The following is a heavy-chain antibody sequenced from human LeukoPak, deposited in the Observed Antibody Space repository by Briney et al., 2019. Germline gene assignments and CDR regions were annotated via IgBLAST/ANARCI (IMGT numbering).Heavy chain of an antibody. CDR1: GGPISSSSYY. CDR2: IYYSGST. D-gene: IGHD2-15*01. CDR3: ARIVVVVAATGNFADY. J-gene: IGHJ4*02. V-gene: IGHV4-39*01. Sequence: SETLSLTCTVSGGPISSSSYYWGWIRQPPGKGLEWIGSIYYSGSTYYNPSLKSRVTISVDTSKNQFSLKLSSVTAADTAVYYCARIVVVVAATGNFADYWGQGTLVTVSS.